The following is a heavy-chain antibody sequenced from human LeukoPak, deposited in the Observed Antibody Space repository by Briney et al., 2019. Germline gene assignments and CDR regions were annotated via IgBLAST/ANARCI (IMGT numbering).Heavy chain of an antibody. Sequence: GGSLRLSCAASGFTFSTYGMHWVRQAPGKGLEWVAFIRYDGSNKYYADSVKGRFTISRDNSKNTLYLQMSSLRADDTAVYYCAKGPEVRGVIVILKTGEKGALDYWGQGTLVTVSS. V-gene: IGHV3-30*02. CDR3: AKGPEVRGVIVILKTGEKGALDY. CDR1: GFTFSTYG. D-gene: IGHD3-10*01. CDR2: IRYDGSNK. J-gene: IGHJ4*02.